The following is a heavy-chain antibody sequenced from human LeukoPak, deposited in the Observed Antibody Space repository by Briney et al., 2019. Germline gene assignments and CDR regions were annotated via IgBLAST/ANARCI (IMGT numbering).Heavy chain of an antibody. V-gene: IGHV4-30-4*08. CDR3: ARVHLQNYYYYYMDV. J-gene: IGHJ6*03. D-gene: IGHD1-1*01. CDR2: IYYSGST. CDR1: GGSISSGDYY. Sequence: SETLSLTCTVSGGSISSGDYYWSWIRQPPGKGLEWIGYIYYSGSTYYSPSLKSRVTISVDTSKNQFSLKLSSVTAADTAVYYCARVHLQNYYYYYMDVWGKGTTVTVSS.